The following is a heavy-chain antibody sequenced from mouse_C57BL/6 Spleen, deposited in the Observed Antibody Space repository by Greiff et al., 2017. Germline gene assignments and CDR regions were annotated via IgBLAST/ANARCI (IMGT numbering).Heavy chain of an antibody. J-gene: IGHJ3*01. V-gene: IGHV1-55*01. CDR1: GYTFTSYW. Sequence: QVQLKQPGAELVKPGASVKMSCKASGYTFTSYWITWVKQRPGQGLEWIGDIYPGSGSTNYNEKFKSKATLTVYTSSSTAYMQLSSLTSEDSAVYYCARGLRTWFAYWGQGTLVTVSA. D-gene: IGHD2-4*01. CDR2: IYPGSGST. CDR3: ARGLRTWFAY.